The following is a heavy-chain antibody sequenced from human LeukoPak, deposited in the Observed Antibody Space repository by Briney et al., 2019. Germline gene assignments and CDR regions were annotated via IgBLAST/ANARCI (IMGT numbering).Heavy chain of an antibody. CDR1: GGTFSSYA. V-gene: IGHV1-69*06. CDR3: AGNYDSSGYPHPHPFDY. J-gene: IGHJ4*02. Sequence: ASVKVSCKASGGTFSSYAISWVRQAPGQGLEWMGGIIPIFGTANYAQKFQGRVTITADKSTSTAYMELSSLRSEDTAVYYCAGNYDSSGYPHPHPFDYWGQGTLVTVSS. CDR2: IIPIFGTA. D-gene: IGHD3-22*01.